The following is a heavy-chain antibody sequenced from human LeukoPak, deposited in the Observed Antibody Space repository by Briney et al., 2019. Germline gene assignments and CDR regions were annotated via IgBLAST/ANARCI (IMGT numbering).Heavy chain of an antibody. J-gene: IGHJ4*02. V-gene: IGHV4-39*07. CDR1: DGSISSSSYY. CDR2: IYYSGST. Sequence: PSETLSLTCTVSDGSISSSSYYWGWIRQPPGKGLEWIGTIYYSGSTYYSPSLKSRVAISVDTSKNQFSLKLSSVTAADTAVYYCARDIVLVAASLYYFDYWGQGTLVTVSS. D-gene: IGHD2-8*02. CDR3: ARDIVLVAASLYYFDY.